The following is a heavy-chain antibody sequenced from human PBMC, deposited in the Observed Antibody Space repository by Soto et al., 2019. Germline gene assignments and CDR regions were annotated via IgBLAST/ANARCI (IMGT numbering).Heavy chain of an antibody. Sequence: PGGSLRLSCAASGFTVSSNYMSWVRQAPGKGLEWVSVIYSGGSTYYADSVKGRFTISRDNSKNTLYLQMNSLRAEDTAVYYCASTSGFIVVVPAAIDDAFDIWGQGTMVTVSS. CDR3: ASTSGFIVVVPAAIDDAFDI. CDR2: IYSGGST. V-gene: IGHV3-66*01. CDR1: GFTVSSNY. D-gene: IGHD2-2*02. J-gene: IGHJ3*02.